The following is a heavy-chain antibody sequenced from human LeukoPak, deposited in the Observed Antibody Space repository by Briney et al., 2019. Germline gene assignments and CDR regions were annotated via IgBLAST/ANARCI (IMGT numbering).Heavy chain of an antibody. CDR2: ISSSSSYI. J-gene: IGHJ3*02. V-gene: IGHV3-21*01. Sequence: GGSLRLSCAASGFTFSSYSMNWVRQAPGKGLEWVSSISSSSSYIYYADSVKGRFTISRDNAKNSLYLQMNSLRAEDTAVYYCAKEGGQTINGAFDIWGQGTMVTVSS. CDR3: AKEGGQTINGAFDI. D-gene: IGHD2-15*01. CDR1: GFTFSSYS.